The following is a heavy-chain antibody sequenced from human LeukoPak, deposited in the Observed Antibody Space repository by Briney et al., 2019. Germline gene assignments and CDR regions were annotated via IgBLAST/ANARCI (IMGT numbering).Heavy chain of an antibody. CDR3: ARDWVAREMDV. Sequence: PGGSLRLSCAAPGFTFSSYWMHWVRQAPGKGLVWVSRINSDGSITNYADSVKGRFTISRDNANNTPYLQMNSLRGEDTAVYYCARDWVAREMDVWGKGTTVTVSS. D-gene: IGHD2-15*01. CDR1: GFTFSSYW. J-gene: IGHJ6*04. V-gene: IGHV3-74*01. CDR2: INSDGSIT.